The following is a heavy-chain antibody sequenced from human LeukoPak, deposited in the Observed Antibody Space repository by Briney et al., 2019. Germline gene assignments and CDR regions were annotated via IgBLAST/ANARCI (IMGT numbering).Heavy chain of an antibody. J-gene: IGHJ6*02. Sequence: ASVKVSCKASGYTFTSYGISWVRQAPGQGLEWMGWISAYNGNTNYARKLQGRVTMTTDTSTSTAYMELRSLRSDDTAVYYCARDPRVDYGDYYYYGMDVWGQGTTVTVSS. CDR3: ARDPRVDYGDYYYYGMDV. CDR2: ISAYNGNT. CDR1: GYTFTSYG. D-gene: IGHD4-17*01. V-gene: IGHV1-18*01.